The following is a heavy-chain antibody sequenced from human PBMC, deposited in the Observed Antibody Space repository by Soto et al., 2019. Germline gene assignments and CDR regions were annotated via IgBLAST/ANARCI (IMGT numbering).Heavy chain of an antibody. CDR1: GAPISSSHW. Sequence: SETLSLTCAVAGAPISSSHWWSWVRQPPGKGLEWIGEIYHSGTTYYNPSLKSRVTISIDMSQNQFSLKLSFVTAADTAVYCCARNLGGYSNNYFDYWGQGALVTVSS. CDR2: IYHSGTT. J-gene: IGHJ4*02. D-gene: IGHD5-18*01. V-gene: IGHV4-4*01. CDR3: ARNLGGYSNNYFDY.